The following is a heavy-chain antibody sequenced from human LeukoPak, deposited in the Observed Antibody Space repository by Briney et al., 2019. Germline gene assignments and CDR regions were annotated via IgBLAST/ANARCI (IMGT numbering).Heavy chain of an antibody. CDR3: ARAPQEVRGAFDI. J-gene: IGHJ3*02. Sequence: PSETLSLTCTVSGGSISSYYWSWLRQPPGKGLEWMGYIYYSGSTNYNPSLKRRVTISVDTSKNQFSLKLSSVTAADTAVYYCARAPQEVRGAFDIWGQGTMVTVSS. CDR1: GGSISSYY. V-gene: IGHV4-59*01. CDR2: IYYSGST. D-gene: IGHD3-10*01.